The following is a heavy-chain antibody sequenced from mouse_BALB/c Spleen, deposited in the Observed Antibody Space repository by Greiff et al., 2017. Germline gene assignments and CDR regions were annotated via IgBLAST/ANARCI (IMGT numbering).Heavy chain of an antibody. CDR2: ISSGSSTI. CDR3: ARSGDGSFDY. CDR1: GFTFSSFG. D-gene: IGHD2-3*01. Sequence: EVKLMESGGGLVQPGGSRKLSCAASGFTFSSFGMHWVRQAPEKGLEWVAYISSGSSTIYYADTVKGRFTISRDNPKNTLFLQMTSLRSEDTAMYYCARSGDGSFDYWGQGTTLTVSS. V-gene: IGHV5-17*02. J-gene: IGHJ2*01.